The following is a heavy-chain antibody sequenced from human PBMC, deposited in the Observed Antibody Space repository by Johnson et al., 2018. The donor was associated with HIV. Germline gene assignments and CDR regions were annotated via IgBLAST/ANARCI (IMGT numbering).Heavy chain of an antibody. Sequence: QVQLVESGGGLVKPGGSLRLSCEASGFSFGDYYMTWIRQAPGKGLEWVSYISSGGSNIKYADSVKGRFTISRDNGKNLLYLQMNSLRDEDTALYYCAKGITVAGMGDAFDIWGQGTMVIVSS. J-gene: IGHJ3*02. V-gene: IGHV3-11*01. CDR2: ISSGGSNI. CDR1: GFSFGDYY. CDR3: AKGITVAGMGDAFDI. D-gene: IGHD6-19*01.